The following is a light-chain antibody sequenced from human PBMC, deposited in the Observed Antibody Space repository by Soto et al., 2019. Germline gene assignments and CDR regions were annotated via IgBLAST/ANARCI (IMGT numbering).Light chain of an antibody. CDR3: AAWDDSLNGVV. V-gene: IGLV1-44*01. Sequence: QSVLTQPPSASGTPGQRVTISCSGSSSNIGDNTVNWYQQPPGTAPKLLIHSNNERPSGVPDRFSGSKSGTSASLAISGLQSEDEADYYCAAWDDSLNGVVFGGGTKVTVL. J-gene: IGLJ2*01. CDR1: SSNIGDNT. CDR2: SNN.